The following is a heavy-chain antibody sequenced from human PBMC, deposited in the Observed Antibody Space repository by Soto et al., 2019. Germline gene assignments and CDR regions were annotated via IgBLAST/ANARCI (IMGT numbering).Heavy chain of an antibody. CDR1: GGSISSGGYY. CDR3: ARAKLQALDY. CDR2: IYYSGST. V-gene: IGHV4-31*03. J-gene: IGHJ4*02. Sequence: SETLSLTCTVSGGSISSGGYYWSWIRQHPGKGLEWIGYIYYSGSTYYNPSLKSRVTISVDTSKSQFSLKLSSVTAADTAVYYCARAKLQALDYWGQGTLVTVSS. D-gene: IGHD1-26*01.